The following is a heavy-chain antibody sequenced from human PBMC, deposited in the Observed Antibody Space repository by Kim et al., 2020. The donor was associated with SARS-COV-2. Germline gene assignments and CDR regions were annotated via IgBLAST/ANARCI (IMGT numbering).Heavy chain of an antibody. CDR3: TTHRVVAGLFDY. J-gene: IGHJ4*02. V-gene: IGHV3-15*01. Sequence: GGSLRLSCAVSGFTFTNVRMSWVRQTPGKGLEWVGRINSKIDGETTDYAASVKGRVSSSRDEAKNTLYMQMTRLKIEDTAVYYCTTHRVVAGLFDYWGQGTLLTVSS. D-gene: IGHD6-19*01. CDR2: INSKIDGETT. CDR1: GFTFTNVR.